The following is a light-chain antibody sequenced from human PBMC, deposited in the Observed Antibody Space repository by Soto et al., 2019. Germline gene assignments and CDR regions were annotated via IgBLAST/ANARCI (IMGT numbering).Light chain of an antibody. J-gene: IGKJ1*01. CDR3: KQSNSQPCP. CDR2: GAS. V-gene: IGKV3D-15*01. Sequence: SLSAVAVSLCQKENATLSCRASQSVSSYLACYQQKPGQAPRRLIYGASSRATGIPDRFSGSGSGTDFTLTISSLQPEDFATYYCKQSNSQPCPFGQGTMV. CDR1: QSVSSY.